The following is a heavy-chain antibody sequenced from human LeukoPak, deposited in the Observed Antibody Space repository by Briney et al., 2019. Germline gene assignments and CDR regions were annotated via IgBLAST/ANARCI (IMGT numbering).Heavy chain of an antibody. CDR3: ARDPPRMVAPRYDDY. J-gene: IGHJ4*02. V-gene: IGHV1-2*02. CDR2: INPNSGGT. CDR1: GYTFTGYY. Sequence: GASVKVSCKASGYTFTGYYMHWVRQAPGQGLEWMGWINPNSGGTNYAQKFQGRVTMTRDTSISTAYMELSRLRSDDTAVYYCARDPPRMVAPRYDDYWGQGTLVTVSS. D-gene: IGHD5-12*01.